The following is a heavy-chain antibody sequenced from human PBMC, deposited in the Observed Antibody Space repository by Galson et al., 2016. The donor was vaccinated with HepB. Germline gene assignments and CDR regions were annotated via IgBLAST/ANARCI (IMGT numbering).Heavy chain of an antibody. CDR3: TTDALDH. CDR1: GFIFSGSA. CDR2: IRSKANNYAT. Sequence: SLRLSCAASGFIFSGSAMYWVRQTSGKGLAWVGRIRSKANNYATAHAASVKGRFTISRDDSKNTAYLQMNSLKTEDTGVYFCTTDALDHWGQGTLVTVSS. V-gene: IGHV3-73*01. D-gene: IGHD2-2*01. J-gene: IGHJ4*02.